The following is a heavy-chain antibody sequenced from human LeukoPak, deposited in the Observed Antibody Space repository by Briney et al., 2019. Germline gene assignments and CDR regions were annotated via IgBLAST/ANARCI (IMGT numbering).Heavy chain of an antibody. J-gene: IGHJ4*02. CDR1: GGSFSGYY. D-gene: IGHD1-1*01. CDR2: IYYSGSS. Sequence: PSETLSLTCAVYGGSFSGYYWSWIRQPPGKGLEWIGTIYYSGSSYYNPSLKSRVTISVDTSKNQISLKVTSVTAADTAVYYCARNGTITTDRRDFDYWGQGTLVTVSS. CDR3: ARNGTITTDRRDFDY. V-gene: IGHV4-34*01.